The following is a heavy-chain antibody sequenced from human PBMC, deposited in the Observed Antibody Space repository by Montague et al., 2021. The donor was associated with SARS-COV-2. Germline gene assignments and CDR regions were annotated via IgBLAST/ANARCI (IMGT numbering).Heavy chain of an antibody. D-gene: IGHD6-19*01. CDR3: ARGRVNGWYFFDN. CDR2: MYTSGST. CDR1: GGSISSGNYY. Sequence: TRSLTCTVSGGSISSGNYYWSWIRRPAGKGLEWIGRMYTSGSTKYNPSLERRVTISLDTSNNQFSLNLNSVTAADTAVYYCARGRVNGWYFFDNWGQGTLVTVSS. J-gene: IGHJ4*02. V-gene: IGHV4-61*02.